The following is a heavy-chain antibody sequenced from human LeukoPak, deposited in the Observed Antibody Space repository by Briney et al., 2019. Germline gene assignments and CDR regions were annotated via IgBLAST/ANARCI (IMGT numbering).Heavy chain of an antibody. V-gene: IGHV4-30-4*01. J-gene: IGHJ5*02. CDR3: ARGAIRWFGELLRWFDP. CDR2: IYYSGRT. CDR1: GRSISSGDYY. D-gene: IGHD3-10*01. Sequence: SHTLSLTRTVSGRSISSGDYYWSWTRPPPGKGLEWIGYIYYSGRTHYNPSLKSRVTISVDTSKNQFSLKLSSVTAADTAVYYCARGAIRWFGELLRWFDPWGQGTLVTVSS.